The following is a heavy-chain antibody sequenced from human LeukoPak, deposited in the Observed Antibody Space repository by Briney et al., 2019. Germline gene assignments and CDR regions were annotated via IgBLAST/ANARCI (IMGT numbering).Heavy chain of an antibody. V-gene: IGHV3-30*18. CDR1: GFTSSSYC. Sequence: PGGSLRLSCAASGFTSSSYCMHWVRQAPGKGLEWVADISYDGSNRYYADSVKGRFTISRDTTKNTLYLQMNSLRAEDTAVYYCAKTRSRNMITFGGVESWCDPWGEGTLVTVSS. J-gene: IGHJ5*02. CDR3: AKTRSRNMITFGGVESWCDP. CDR2: ISYDGSNR. D-gene: IGHD3-16*01.